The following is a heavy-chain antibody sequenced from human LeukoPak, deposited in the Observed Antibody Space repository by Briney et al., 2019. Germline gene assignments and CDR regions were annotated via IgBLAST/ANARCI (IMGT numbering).Heavy chain of an antibody. CDR2: IYHSGST. D-gene: IGHD6-6*01. CDR1: GYSISSGYY. V-gene: IGHV4-38-2*01. CDR3: ARHSSSSDYYYYYYMDV. Sequence: SETLSLTCAVSGYSISSGYYWGWIRQPSGKGLEWIGSIYHSGSTYYNPSLKSRVTISVDTSKNQFSLKLSSVTAADTAVYYCARHSSSSDYYYYYYMDVWGKGTTVTVSS. J-gene: IGHJ6*03.